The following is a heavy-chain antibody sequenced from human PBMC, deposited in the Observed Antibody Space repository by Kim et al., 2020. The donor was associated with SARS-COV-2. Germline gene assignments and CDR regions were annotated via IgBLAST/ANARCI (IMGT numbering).Heavy chain of an antibody. CDR1: SGTFSSYV. V-gene: IGHV1-69*13. J-gene: IGHJ6*02. CDR3: AREDSSYDDMWGSSGLGSYAMDV. D-gene: IGHD3-16*01. Sequence: SVKVSCKTSSGTFSSYVINWVRQAPGQGLEWLGGITPIFGSANYAQKFQGRVTITADESTSTAYMELSRLRSEDTAVYYCAREDSSYDDMWGSSGLGSYAMDVWDQGTTVIVSS. CDR2: ITPIFGSA.